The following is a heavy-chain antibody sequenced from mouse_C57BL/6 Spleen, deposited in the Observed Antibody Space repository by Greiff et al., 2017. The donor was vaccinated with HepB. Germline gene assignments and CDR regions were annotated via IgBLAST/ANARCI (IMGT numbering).Heavy chain of an antibody. Sequence: VQLQQSGPELVKPGASVKISCKASGYAFSSSWMNWVKQRPGKGLEWIGRIYPGDGDTNYNGKFKGKATLTADKSSSTAYMQLSSLTSEDSAVYFCARKEDGYSYAMDYWGQGTSVTVSS. J-gene: IGHJ4*01. CDR1: GYAFSSSW. V-gene: IGHV1-82*01. D-gene: IGHD2-3*01. CDR2: IYPGDGDT. CDR3: ARKEDGYSYAMDY.